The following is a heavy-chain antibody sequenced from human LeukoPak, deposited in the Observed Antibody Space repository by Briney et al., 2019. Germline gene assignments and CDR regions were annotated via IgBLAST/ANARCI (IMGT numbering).Heavy chain of an antibody. V-gene: IGHV4-61*02. CDR2: IYTSGST. J-gene: IGHJ4*02. D-gene: IGHD2-2*01. CDR1: GGSISSGSYY. CDR3: ARENIVVVPAAEQVGDFDY. Sequence: SETLSLTCTVSGGSISSGSYYWSWIRQPAGKGLEWIGRIYTSGSTNYNPSLKSRVTISVDTSKNQFSLKLSSVTAADTAVYYCARENIVVVPAAEQVGDFDYWGQGTLVTVSS.